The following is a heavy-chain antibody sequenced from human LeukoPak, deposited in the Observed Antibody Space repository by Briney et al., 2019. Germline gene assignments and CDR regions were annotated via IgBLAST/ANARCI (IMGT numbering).Heavy chain of an antibody. J-gene: IGHJ4*02. D-gene: IGHD3-22*01. CDR3: ARTGRYYDSSGYYYSNDY. CDR1: GGSISSGSYY. V-gene: IGHV4-61*02. CDR2: IYTSGST. Sequence: PSHTLSLTCTVSGGSISSGSYYWSWIRQRAGKGLEWIGRIYTSGSTNYNPSLKSRVTISVDTSKNQFSLKLSSVTAADTAVYYCARTGRYYDSSGYYYSNDYWGQGTLVTVSS.